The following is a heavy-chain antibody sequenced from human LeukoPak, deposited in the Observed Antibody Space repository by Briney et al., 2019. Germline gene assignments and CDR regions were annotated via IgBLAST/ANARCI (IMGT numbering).Heavy chain of an antibody. J-gene: IGHJ6*02. Sequence: XEIXSXXXTVSGGSISRXYXSXIRXPPGKGLXWXGYIXYTGSTNYNPSLNSRVTISLETSKNQFSLKLSSVTAADTAVYYCARPKRGGSSSWYYYGMDVWGQGTTVTVSS. CDR2: IXYTGST. CDR1: GGSISRXY. V-gene: IGHV4-59*12. CDR3: ARPKRGGSSSWYYYGMDV. D-gene: IGHD6-13*01.